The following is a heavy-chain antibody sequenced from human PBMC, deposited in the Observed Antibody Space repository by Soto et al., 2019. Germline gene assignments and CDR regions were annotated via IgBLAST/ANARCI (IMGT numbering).Heavy chain of an antibody. CDR3: ARDYYVNTAGDDWYFDL. J-gene: IGHJ2*01. V-gene: IGHV4-4*07. CDR2: IYPSGRA. D-gene: IGHD3-16*01. CDR1: GGSITNHY. Sequence: QVQLQESGPRLVTPSETLTLTCSVSGGSITNHYWGWIRQPPGKGLEFIGRIYPSGRAHYNPSLQDRVTMSVDTSKNQFSLKVNSVNAADTAIYYGARDYYVNTAGDDWYFDLWGRGTLVTVSS.